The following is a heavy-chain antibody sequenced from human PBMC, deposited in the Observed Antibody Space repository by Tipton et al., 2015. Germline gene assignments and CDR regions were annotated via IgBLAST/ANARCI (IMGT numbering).Heavy chain of an antibody. CDR1: GGSVTSGSYY. Sequence: TLSLTCTVSGGSVTSGSYYWNWIRQPPGQGLEWIGYIYYSGSTSYNPSLKSRVTMSVDTSKNQFSLKLTSVSAADTAVYYCARGPHGPYTWFDPWGQGILVIVSS. CDR3: ARGPHGPYTWFDP. D-gene: IGHD4-11*01. J-gene: IGHJ5*02. V-gene: IGHV4-61*01. CDR2: IYYSGST.